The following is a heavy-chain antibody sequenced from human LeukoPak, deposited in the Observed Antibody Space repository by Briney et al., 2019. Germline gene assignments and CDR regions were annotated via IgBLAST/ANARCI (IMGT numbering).Heavy chain of an antibody. CDR2: TIPIFGTA. J-gene: IGHJ6*02. Sequence: ASVKVSCKASGGTFSSYAISWVRQAPGQGLEWMGGTIPIFGTANYAQKFQGRVTITADESTSTAYMELSSLRSEDTAVYYCARDNFDIVVVPAAIYYGMDVWGQGTTVTVSS. CDR3: ARDNFDIVVVPAAIYYGMDV. D-gene: IGHD2-2*01. V-gene: IGHV1-69*13. CDR1: GGTFSSYA.